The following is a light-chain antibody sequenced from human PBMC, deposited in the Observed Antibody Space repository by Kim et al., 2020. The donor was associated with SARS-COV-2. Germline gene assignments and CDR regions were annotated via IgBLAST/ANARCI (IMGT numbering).Light chain of an antibody. V-gene: IGKV3-15*01. CDR1: QGVSSK. J-gene: IGKJ1*01. Sequence: FVSAGERATLSCRASQGVSSKVAWYQQKPGQAPRLLIYGASTRATGIPARFTGSGSGTEFTLTISSLQSEDFGVYYCQQYKNWRTFGQGTKVDIK. CDR3: QQYKNWRT. CDR2: GAS.